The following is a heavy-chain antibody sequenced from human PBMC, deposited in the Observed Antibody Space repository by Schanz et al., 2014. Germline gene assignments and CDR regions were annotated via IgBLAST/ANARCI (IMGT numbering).Heavy chain of an antibody. CDR1: GGSISSGVW. CDR2: IFHSGTT. V-gene: IGHV4-4*02. CDR3: TRSTLWSYDV. J-gene: IGHJ3*01. D-gene: IGHD2-21*01. Sequence: QVQLQESGPGLVKPSGTLSLTCVVSGGSISSGVWWTWARQSPGKGLEWIGEIFHSGTTNYNPSLEGRVTFSVEKSKNQFSLILSFMTAADTAVYYCTRSTLWSYDVWGRGTMVIVSS.